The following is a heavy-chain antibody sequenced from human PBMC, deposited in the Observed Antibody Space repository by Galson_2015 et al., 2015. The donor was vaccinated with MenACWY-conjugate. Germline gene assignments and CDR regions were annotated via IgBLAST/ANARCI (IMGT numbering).Heavy chain of an antibody. CDR3: ARDDYGDFASFDY. CDR1: GFTFSSHW. J-gene: IGHJ4*02. V-gene: IGHV3-74*01. CDR2: INSDGTIT. Sequence: SLRLSCAASGFTFSSHWMHWVRQAPGKGLLWVSRINSDGTITNYADSVKGRFTISRDNAKNTLYPQMNSLRADDTALYYCARDDYGDFASFDYWGQGSLVTVSS. D-gene: IGHD4-17*01.